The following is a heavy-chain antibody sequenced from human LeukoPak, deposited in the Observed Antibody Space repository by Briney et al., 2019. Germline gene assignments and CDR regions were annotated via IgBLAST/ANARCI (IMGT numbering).Heavy chain of an antibody. Sequence: SETLSLTCAVSGYSISSGYYWGWIRQPPGKGLEWIGRIYHSGSTYYNPSLKSRVAISVDTSKNPFSLKLNSVTAADTAVYYCAGTRGSSRGAFDIWGQGTMVTVSS. V-gene: IGHV4-38-2*01. J-gene: IGHJ3*02. CDR2: IYHSGST. CDR1: GYSISSGYY. CDR3: AGTRGSSRGAFDI. D-gene: IGHD2-2*01.